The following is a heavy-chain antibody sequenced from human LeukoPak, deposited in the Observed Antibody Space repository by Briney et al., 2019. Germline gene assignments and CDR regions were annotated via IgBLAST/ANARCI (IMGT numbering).Heavy chain of an antibody. D-gene: IGHD3-9*01. CDR3: AKDRGTAYSQDGFDI. CDR1: GFTFSNYG. Sequence: EGSLRLSCAASGFTFSNYGMHWVRQAPGKGLEWVAVISHDGSYKYYADSVKGRFTISRDISKNTLDLQMNSLRAEDTAVYYCAKDRGTAYSQDGFDIWGQGTMVTVSS. J-gene: IGHJ3*02. V-gene: IGHV3-30*18. CDR2: ISHDGSYK.